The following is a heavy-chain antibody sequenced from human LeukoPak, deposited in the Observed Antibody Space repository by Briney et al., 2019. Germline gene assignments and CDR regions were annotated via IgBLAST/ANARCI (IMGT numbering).Heavy chain of an antibody. CDR3: AKGKAVALYYYYYMDV. J-gene: IGHJ6*03. Sequence: GGSLRLSCAASGFTFSSYAMSWVRQAPGKGLEWVSAISGSGGSTYYADSVKGRFTISRDNSKNTLYLQMNSLRAEDTAVYYCAKGKAVALYYYYYMDVWGKGTTVTVSS. CDR2: ISGSGGST. D-gene: IGHD6-19*01. CDR1: GFTFSSYA. V-gene: IGHV3-23*01.